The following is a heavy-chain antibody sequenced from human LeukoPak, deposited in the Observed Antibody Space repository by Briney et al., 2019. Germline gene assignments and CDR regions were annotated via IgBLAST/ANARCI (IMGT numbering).Heavy chain of an antibody. D-gene: IGHD1/OR15-1a*01. V-gene: IGHV3-7*01. CDR1: GFTFRTYS. CDR2: IEQDGSEK. CDR3: ARFGNNYYYYYMDV. J-gene: IGHJ6*03. Sequence: GGSLRLSCAASGFTFRTYSMHWVRQAPEKGLEWVANIEQDGSEKYYVDSVKGRFTISRDNAENSLYLQMNSLRAEDTAVYYCARFGNNYYYYYMDVWGKGTTVTISS.